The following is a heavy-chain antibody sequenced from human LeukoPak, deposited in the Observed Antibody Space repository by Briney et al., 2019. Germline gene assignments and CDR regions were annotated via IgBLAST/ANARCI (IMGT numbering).Heavy chain of an antibody. J-gene: IGHJ4*02. CDR2: IYYSGST. CDR1: GGSISSYY. Sequence: SETLSLTRTVSGGSISSYYWSWIRQPPGKGLEWIGHIYYSGSTNYNPSLKSRVTISVDTSKNQFSLKLSSVTAADTAVYYCARVRGYYDSSGYYYGQVYFDYWGQGTLVTVSS. V-gene: IGHV4-59*01. D-gene: IGHD3-22*01. CDR3: ARVRGYYDSSGYYYGQVYFDY.